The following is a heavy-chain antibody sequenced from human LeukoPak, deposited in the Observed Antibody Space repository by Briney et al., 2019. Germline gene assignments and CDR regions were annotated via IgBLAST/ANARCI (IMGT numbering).Heavy chain of an antibody. D-gene: IGHD6-19*01. CDR2: IWYDGSHK. CDR1: GFTFSSYA. CDR3: ARLGSGWYFDY. J-gene: IGHJ4*02. V-gene: IGHV3-33*08. Sequence: PGGSLRLSCAASGFTFSSYAIHWVRQAPGKGLEWVAVIWYDGSHKYYADSVKGRFTISRDNSMDTVYLQMNSLRAEDTAVYYCARLGSGWYFDYWGQGTLVTVSS.